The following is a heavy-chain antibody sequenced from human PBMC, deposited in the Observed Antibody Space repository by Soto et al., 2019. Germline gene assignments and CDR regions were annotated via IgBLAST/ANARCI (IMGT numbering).Heavy chain of an antibody. D-gene: IGHD3-3*01. CDR3: ARANFGVVILDNWFDP. J-gene: IGHJ5*02. CDR1: GGSISRGGYY. CDR2: IYYSGST. Sequence: SETLSLTCTVSGGSISRGGYYWSWIRQHPGKGLEWIGYIYYSGSTYYNPSLKSRVTISVDTSKNQFSLKLSSVTAADTAVYYCARANFGVVILDNWFDPWGQGTLVTVSS. V-gene: IGHV4-31*03.